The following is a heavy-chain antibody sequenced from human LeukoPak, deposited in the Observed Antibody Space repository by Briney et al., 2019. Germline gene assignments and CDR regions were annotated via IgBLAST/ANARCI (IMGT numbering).Heavy chain of an antibody. V-gene: IGHV4-34*01. CDR3: ARNSPYSSSWYRLDY. J-gene: IGHJ4*02. D-gene: IGHD6-13*01. Sequence: SETLSLTCAVYGGSFSGYYWSWIRQPPGKGLEWIGEINHSGGTNYNPSLKSRVTISVDTSKNQFSLKLSSVTAADTAAYYCARNSPYSSSWYRLDYWGQGTLVTVSS. CDR1: GGSFSGYY. CDR2: INHSGGT.